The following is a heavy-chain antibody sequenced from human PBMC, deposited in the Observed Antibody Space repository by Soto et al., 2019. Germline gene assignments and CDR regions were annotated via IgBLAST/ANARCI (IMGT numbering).Heavy chain of an antibody. CDR2: VYPGDSDT. CDR1: GYSFKFFW. J-gene: IGHJ6*03. Sequence: LNIPCKGSGYSFKFFWIAWVRHMPFKNLYWMGIVYPGDSDTRYSPSFQGQVTISADKSINTIYLQWTSLKASDTAMYYCARHGYCSGSNCYSDFYYYMEVWGKGTTVTVSS. D-gene: IGHD2-15*01. CDR3: ARHGYCSGSNCYSDFYYYMEV. V-gene: IGHV5-51*01.